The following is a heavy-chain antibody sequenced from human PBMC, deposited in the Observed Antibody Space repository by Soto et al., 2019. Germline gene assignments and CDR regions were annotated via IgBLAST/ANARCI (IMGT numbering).Heavy chain of an antibody. J-gene: IGHJ4*02. Sequence: QVQLVESGGGVVQPGRSLRLSCAASGFTFSSYGMHWVRQAPGKGLEWVAVIWYDGSNKYYADSVKGRFPISRDNSKNTLYLQMNSLRAEDTAVYYCARTDYGGTYFDYWGQGTLVTVSS. CDR2: IWYDGSNK. CDR1: GFTFSSYG. D-gene: IGHD4-17*01. V-gene: IGHV3-33*01. CDR3: ARTDYGGTYFDY.